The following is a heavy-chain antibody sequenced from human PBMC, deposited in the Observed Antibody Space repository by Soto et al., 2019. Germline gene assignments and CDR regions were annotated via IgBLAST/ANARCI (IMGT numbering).Heavy chain of an antibody. CDR2: IYYNGNT. CDR1: GGSISRGGHY. Sequence: QVQLQESGPGLVKPSQTLSLTCTVSGGSISRGGHYWSWIRQHPGKGLEWLGYIYYNGNTYYNPSLQSRVTISLDTSKNQFSLKLSSVTAADAAVYYCARDYGDKNWYFDLWGRGTLVTVSS. D-gene: IGHD4-17*01. CDR3: ARDYGDKNWYFDL. V-gene: IGHV4-31*03. J-gene: IGHJ2*01.